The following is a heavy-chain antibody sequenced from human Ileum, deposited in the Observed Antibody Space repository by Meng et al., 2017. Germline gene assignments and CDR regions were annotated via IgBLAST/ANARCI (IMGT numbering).Heavy chain of an antibody. V-gene: IGHV1-69*05. CDR2: IIPIFHTA. CDR3: ARRIVGTTSGAFDI. J-gene: IGHJ3*02. CDR1: GYTFTGYY. Sequence: SVKVSCKASGYTFTGYYMHWVRQAPGQGLEWMGGIIPIFHTANYAQKFQGRVTITTDESTSTAYMELSSLRSEDTAVYYCARRIVGTTSGAFDIWGQGTMVTVSS. D-gene: IGHD1-26*01.